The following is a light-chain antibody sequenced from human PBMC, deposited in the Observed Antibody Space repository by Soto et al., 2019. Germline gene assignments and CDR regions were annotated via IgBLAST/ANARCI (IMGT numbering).Light chain of an antibody. Sequence: QAVVTQSSSASASLGSSVKPTCTLSSGHSSYIIAWHQQQPGKAPRYLMKLEGSGSYNKGSGVPDRFSGSSSGADRYLTISNLQSEDEADYYCETWDSNTLVFGGGTKLTVL. J-gene: IGLJ2*01. V-gene: IGLV4-60*03. CDR3: ETWDSNTLV. CDR2: LEGSGSY. CDR1: SGHSSYI.